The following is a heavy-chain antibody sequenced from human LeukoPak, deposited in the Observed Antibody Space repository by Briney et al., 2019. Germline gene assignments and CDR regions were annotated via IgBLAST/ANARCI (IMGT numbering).Heavy chain of an antibody. CDR1: GDSISSSNW. CDR2: IYHSGNT. V-gene: IGHV4-4*02. D-gene: IGHD1-26*01. J-gene: IGHJ4*02. CDR3: ARVGALGGHDF. Sequence: PSETLSLTCAVSGDSISSSNWWSWVRQPPGKGLEWIGEIYHSGNTNYNPPLKSRVTISLDKSKNQFSLKLNSVTAADTAVYYCARVGALGGHDFWGQGSLVTVSS.